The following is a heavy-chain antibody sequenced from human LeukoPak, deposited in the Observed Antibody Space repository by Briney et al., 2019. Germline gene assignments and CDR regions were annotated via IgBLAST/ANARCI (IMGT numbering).Heavy chain of an antibody. J-gene: IGHJ4*02. D-gene: IGHD3-10*01. CDR1: GFTFSSYS. CDR3: AGGPMVRTNLFDY. CDR2: ISSSSYI. Sequence: GGSLRLSCAASGFTFSSYSMNWVRQAPGKGLEWVSSISSSSYIYYADSVKGRFTISRDNAKNSLYLQMNSLRAEDTAVYYCAGGPMVRTNLFDYWGQGTLVTVSS. V-gene: IGHV3-21*01.